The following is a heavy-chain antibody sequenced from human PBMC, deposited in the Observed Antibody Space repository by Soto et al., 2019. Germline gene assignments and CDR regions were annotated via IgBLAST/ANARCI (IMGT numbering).Heavy chain of an antibody. J-gene: IGHJ4*02. CDR1: GGTFSSYA. Sequence: SVKVSCKASGGTFSSYAISWVRQAPGQGLEWMGGIIPIFGTANYAQKFQGRVTITADESTSTAYMELSSLRSEDTAVYYCARGRPYSSGLDYWGQGTLVTVSS. V-gene: IGHV1-69*13. D-gene: IGHD6-19*01. CDR2: IIPIFGTA. CDR3: ARGRPYSSGLDY.